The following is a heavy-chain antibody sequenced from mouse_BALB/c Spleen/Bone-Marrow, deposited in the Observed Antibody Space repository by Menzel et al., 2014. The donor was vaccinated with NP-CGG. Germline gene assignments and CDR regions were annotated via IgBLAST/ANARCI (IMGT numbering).Heavy chain of an antibody. J-gene: IGHJ2*01. CDR3: ARVSYDYFDY. CDR2: ISDGGSYT. D-gene: IGHD2-4*01. Sequence: DVKLQESGGGLVKPGGSLKLSCAASGFTFSDYYMYWVRQTPEERLEWVATISDGGSYTYYPDSVKGRFTISRDNAKNNLYLQMSSLKSEDTAMYYCARVSYDYFDYWGQGTTLTVSS. CDR1: GFTFSDYY. V-gene: IGHV5-4*02.